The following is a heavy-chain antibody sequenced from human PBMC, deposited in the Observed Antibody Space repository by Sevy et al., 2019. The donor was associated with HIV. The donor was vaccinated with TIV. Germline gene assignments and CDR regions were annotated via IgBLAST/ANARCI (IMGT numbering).Heavy chain of an antibody. Sequence: GGSLRLSCTASGFIFGDYGMSWVRQAPGKGLEWIAFFKSKIHGGTMENSASVKGRFTISRDDSKNNVYLQRSNLKTEDTGVYYCTRWSGSQSIFDYWGQGTLVTVSS. CDR2: FKSKIHGGTM. CDR3: TRWSGSQSIFDY. J-gene: IGHJ4*02. CDR1: GFIFGDYG. D-gene: IGHD1-26*01. V-gene: IGHV3-49*04.